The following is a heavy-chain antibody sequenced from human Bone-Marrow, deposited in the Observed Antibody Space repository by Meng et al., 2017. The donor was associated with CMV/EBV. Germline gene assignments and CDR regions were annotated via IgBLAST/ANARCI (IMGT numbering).Heavy chain of an antibody. J-gene: IGHJ4*02. V-gene: IGHV3-30-3*01. CDR3: ARDRMVYAYYFDY. Sequence: GGSLRLSCAASGFTFSSYAMHWVRQAPGKGLEWVAVISYDGSNKYCADSVKGRFTISRDNSKNTLYLQMNSLRAEDTAVYYCARDRMVYAYYFDYWGQGTLVTVSS. D-gene: IGHD2-8*01. CDR2: ISYDGSNK. CDR1: GFTFSSYA.